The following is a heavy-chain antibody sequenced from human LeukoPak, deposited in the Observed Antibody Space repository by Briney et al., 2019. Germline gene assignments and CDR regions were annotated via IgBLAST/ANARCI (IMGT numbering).Heavy chain of an antibody. D-gene: IGHD2-8*02. CDR1: GGTFRSYA. Sequence: SVKVSCKSCGGTFRSYAISGVRQAPARGLEGVGGIIPIFGTANYAQKFQGRVTITAYEATSTAYMELSSLRSEDTAVYYCARASVVYDLFDPWGQGTLVTVSS. CDR2: IIPIFGTA. J-gene: IGHJ5*02. V-gene: IGHV1-69*01. CDR3: ARASVVYDLFDP.